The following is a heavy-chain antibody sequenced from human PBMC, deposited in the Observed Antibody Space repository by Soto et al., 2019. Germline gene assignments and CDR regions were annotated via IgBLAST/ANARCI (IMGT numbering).Heavy chain of an antibody. D-gene: IGHD5-18*01. CDR3: ARLDTAMAFDY. J-gene: IGHJ4*02. CDR2: IWYDGSNK. V-gene: IGHV3-33*01. CDR1: GFTFSSYG. Sequence: PGGSLRLSFAASGFTFSSYGMHWVRQAPGKGMEWVAVIWYDGSNKYYSDSVKGRFTISRDNSKNTLYLQMNSLRAEDTAVYYCARLDTAMAFDYWGQGTLVTVSS.